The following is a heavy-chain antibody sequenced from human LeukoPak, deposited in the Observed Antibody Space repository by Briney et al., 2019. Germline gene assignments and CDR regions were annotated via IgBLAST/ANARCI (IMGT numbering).Heavy chain of an antibody. CDR1: GFSFATAW. J-gene: IGHJ4*02. V-gene: IGHV4-59*01. CDR3: ATRGGPRLRYFDWLLRGDVDY. CDR2: VYYSGST. D-gene: IGHD3-9*01. Sequence: GSLRLSCAASGFSFATAWMSWIRQPPGKGLEWIGYVYYSGSTNYNPSLESRVTISVDTSKNQFSLMLSSVTAADTAVYYCATRGGPRLRYFDWLLRGDVDYWGQGTLVTVSS.